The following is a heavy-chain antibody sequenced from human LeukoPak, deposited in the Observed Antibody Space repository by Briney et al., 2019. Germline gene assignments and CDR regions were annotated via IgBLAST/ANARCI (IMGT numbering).Heavy chain of an antibody. V-gene: IGHV4-34*01. CDR3: AGGTYYGGPDY. CDR1: GESFSGYY. D-gene: IGHD4-23*01. Sequence: SETLSLTCGVYGESFSGYYWSWIRQPPGKGLEWIGEINHSGSPNYKSSLKSRVTISLDTSKNQFSLKLTSVTAADTAVYYCAGGTYYGGPDYWGQGTLVTVSS. CDR2: INHSGSP. J-gene: IGHJ4*02.